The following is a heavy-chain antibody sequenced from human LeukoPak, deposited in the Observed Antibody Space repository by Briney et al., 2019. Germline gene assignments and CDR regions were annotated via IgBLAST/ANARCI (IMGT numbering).Heavy chain of an antibody. V-gene: IGHV3-23*01. CDR3: AKSWGYTRPYYNYMDV. CDR1: GFTFSNYA. CDR2: IGYRGGSI. J-gene: IGHJ6*03. D-gene: IGHD3-16*02. Sequence: GGSLRLSCAASGFTFSNYAMSWIRQAPGKGLEWVSIIGYRGGSIYYAYSVQGRFTISRDNSKNTLSLQMNGLRPEDTAVYYCAKSWGYTRPYYNYMDVWGKGTTVTVSS.